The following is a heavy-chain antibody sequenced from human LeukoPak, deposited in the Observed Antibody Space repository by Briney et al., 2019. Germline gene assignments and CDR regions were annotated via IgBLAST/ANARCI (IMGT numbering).Heavy chain of an antibody. CDR2: INLGGGTT. J-gene: IGHJ3*02. CDR1: GYTFTNYF. CDR3: ASRRTVTSTDFHAFDI. Sequence: ASVKVSCKASGYTFTNYFIHWVRQAPGQGLEWMGIINLGGGTTDYAQKFQGRVTMTRDTSTGTVYMELSSLRSEDTAVYYCASRRTVTSTDFHAFDIWGQGTVVTVSS. D-gene: IGHD4-17*01. V-gene: IGHV1-46*01.